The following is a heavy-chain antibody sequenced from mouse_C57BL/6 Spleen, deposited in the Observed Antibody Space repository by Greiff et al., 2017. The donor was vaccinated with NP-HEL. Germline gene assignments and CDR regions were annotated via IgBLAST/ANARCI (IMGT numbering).Heavy chain of an antibody. CDR3: ARGLRPLYYFDY. Sequence: EVKLQESGGGLVKPGGSLKLSCAASGFTFSDYGMHWVRQAPEKGLEWVAYISSGSSTIYYADTVKGRFTISRDNAKNTLFLQMTSLRSEDTAMYYCARGLRPLYYFDYWGQGTTLTVSS. CDR1: GFTFSDYG. CDR2: ISSGSSTI. D-gene: IGHD1-2*01. J-gene: IGHJ2*01. V-gene: IGHV5-17*01.